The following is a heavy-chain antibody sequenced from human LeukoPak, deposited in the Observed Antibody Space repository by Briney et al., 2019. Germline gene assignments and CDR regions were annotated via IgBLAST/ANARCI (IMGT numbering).Heavy chain of an antibody. CDR3: ARVSGSRWRWLAEHDY. V-gene: IGHV3-23*01. D-gene: IGHD6-19*01. CDR2: LTRSGGST. Sequence: GGSLRLSCAASGFTFSSYAMSWVRQAPGKRLEWVSTLTRSGGSTYYADSVKGRFTISRDTSKNTLYLQMNSLRAEDTAVYYCARVSGSRWRWLAEHDYWGQGTLVTVSS. J-gene: IGHJ4*02. CDR1: GFTFSSYA.